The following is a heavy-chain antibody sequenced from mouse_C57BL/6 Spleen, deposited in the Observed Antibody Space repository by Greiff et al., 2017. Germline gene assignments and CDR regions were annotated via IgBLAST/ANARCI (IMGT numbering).Heavy chain of an antibody. CDR2: INPSTGGT. Sequence: EVRLQQSGPELVKPGASVKISCKASGYSFTGYYMNWVKQSPEKSLEWIGEINPSTGGTTYNQKFKAKATLTVDKSSSTAYMQLKSLTSEDSAVYYCARSDSSGLAWFAYWGQGTLVTVSA. D-gene: IGHD3-2*02. J-gene: IGHJ3*01. CDR3: ARSDSSGLAWFAY. V-gene: IGHV1-42*01. CDR1: GYSFTGYY.